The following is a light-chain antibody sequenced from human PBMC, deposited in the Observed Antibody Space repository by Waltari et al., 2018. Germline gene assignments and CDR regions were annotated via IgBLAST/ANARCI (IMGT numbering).Light chain of an antibody. CDR1: SSDVGHYNY. CDR3: SSYTSSSTRV. V-gene: IGLV2-14*01. CDR2: AVS. Sequence: SALTQPASVSGSPGQSITISCTGTSSDVGHYNYVSWYQQHPGKAPKLMIYAVSNRPSGVSNRFSGSKSGNTASLTISGLQAEDEADYYCSSYTSSSTRVFGGGTKLTVL. J-gene: IGLJ3*02.